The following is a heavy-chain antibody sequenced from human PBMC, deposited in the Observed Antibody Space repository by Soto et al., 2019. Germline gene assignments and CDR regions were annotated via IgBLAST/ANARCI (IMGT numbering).Heavy chain of an antibody. Sequence: HPGGSLRLSCAASGFTFSSYGMHWVRQAPGKGLEWVAVIWYDGSNKYYADSVKGRFTISRDNSKNTLYLQMNSLRAEDTAVYYCAREKFADYYYGMDVWGQGTTVTVSS. CDR2: IWYDGSNK. J-gene: IGHJ6*02. V-gene: IGHV3-33*01. D-gene: IGHD2-21*01. CDR1: GFTFSSYG. CDR3: AREKFADYYYGMDV.